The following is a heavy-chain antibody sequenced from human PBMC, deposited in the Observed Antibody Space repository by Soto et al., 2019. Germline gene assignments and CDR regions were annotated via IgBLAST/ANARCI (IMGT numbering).Heavy chain of an antibody. D-gene: IGHD4-17*01. CDR2: LSGAGGVT. V-gene: IGHV3-23*01. CDR1: GFTFSSYA. J-gene: IGHJ4*02. Sequence: EVQLLESGGGLVQPGGSLRLSCAVSGFTFSSYAMSWVRQAPGKDPEWVSSLSGAGGVTHYADSVRGRFTISRDNSKNTLYLQMNSLRAEDTAVYYCAKDKSRGVTVTPDYWGQGTLVTVSS. CDR3: AKDKSRGVTVTPDY.